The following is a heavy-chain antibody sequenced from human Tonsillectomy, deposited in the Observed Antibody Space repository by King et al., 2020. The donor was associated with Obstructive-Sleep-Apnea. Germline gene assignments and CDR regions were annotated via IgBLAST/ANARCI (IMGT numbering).Heavy chain of an antibody. CDR2: ISYDGGKK. V-gene: IGHV3-30-3*01. J-gene: IGHJ4*02. Sequence: VQLVESGGGVVQAGKSLRLSCTAPRFTFSNYAMHWVRQAPGKGLEWVAVISYDGGKKHYADSVSGRFRISRDTSKNTLYLQMNSLRPEDTARYYCARDIGFYNTGPPWDWGQGTLVTVPS. CDR1: RFTFSNYA. D-gene: IGHD2-8*02. CDR3: ARDIGFYNTGPPWD.